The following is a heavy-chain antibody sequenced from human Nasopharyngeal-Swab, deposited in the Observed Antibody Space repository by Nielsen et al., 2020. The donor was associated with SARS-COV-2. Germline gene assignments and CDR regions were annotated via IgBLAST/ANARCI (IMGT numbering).Heavy chain of an antibody. CDR3: ARERGGGYGDY. CDR2: ITSGNSV. Sequence: GESLKISCVASGFTFGSNGLTWVRQAPGKGLQWISYITSGNSVQYADSVRGRFTLSRDNAKNSLYLQMNSLTAEDTAVYYCARERGGGYGDYWGQGTLVTVSS. CDR1: GFTFGSNG. V-gene: IGHV3-48*04. J-gene: IGHJ4*02. D-gene: IGHD5-12*01.